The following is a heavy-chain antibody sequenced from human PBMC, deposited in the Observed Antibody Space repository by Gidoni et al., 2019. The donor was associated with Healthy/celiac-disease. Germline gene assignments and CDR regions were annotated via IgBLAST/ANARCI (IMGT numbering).Heavy chain of an antibody. J-gene: IGHJ4*02. V-gene: IGHV4-30-2*01. Sequence: QLQLQESGSGLVKPSQTLSLTCAVSGGSISSGGYSWSWIRQPPGKGLEWIGYIYHSGSTYYNPSLKSRVTISVDRSKNQFSLKLSSVTAADTAVYYCTSKSVRYGGRTFDYWGQGTLVTVSS. D-gene: IGHD2-15*01. CDR1: GGSISSGGYS. CDR3: TSKSVRYGGRTFDY. CDR2: IYHSGST.